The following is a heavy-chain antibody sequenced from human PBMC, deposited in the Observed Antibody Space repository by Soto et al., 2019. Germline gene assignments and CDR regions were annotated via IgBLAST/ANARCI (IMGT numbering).Heavy chain of an antibody. Sequence: SETLSLTCAVYGGSFSGYYWSWIRQPPGKGLEWIGEINHSGSTNYNPSLKSRVTISVDTSKNQFSLKLSSVTAADTAVYYCARDGGSGPGMDVWGQGTTVAVSS. CDR3: ARDGGSGPGMDV. V-gene: IGHV4-34*01. CDR1: GGSFSGYY. D-gene: IGHD3-10*01. J-gene: IGHJ6*02. CDR2: INHSGST.